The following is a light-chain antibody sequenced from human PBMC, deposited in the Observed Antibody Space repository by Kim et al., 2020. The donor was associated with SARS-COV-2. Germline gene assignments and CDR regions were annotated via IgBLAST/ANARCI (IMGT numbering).Light chain of an antibody. CDR1: SGHSSYA. J-gene: IGLJ3*02. Sequence: ASVKLTCTLSSGHSSYAIAGHQQQPEKGPRYLMKLNSDGSHTKGDGIPDRFAGSSSGAERYLPISSLQSEDEAVFYCQTLDTGNWVFGGGPQLTAL. CDR3: QTLDTGNWV. V-gene: IGLV4-69*01. CDR2: LNSDGSH.